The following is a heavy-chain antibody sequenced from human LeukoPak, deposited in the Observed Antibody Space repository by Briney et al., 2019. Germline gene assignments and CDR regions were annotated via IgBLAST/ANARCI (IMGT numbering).Heavy chain of an antibody. D-gene: IGHD6-19*01. CDR2: INPNSGGT. J-gene: IGHJ4*02. V-gene: IGHV1-2*02. CDR3: TSLLADLQGYYFDY. CDR1: GYTFTGYY. Sequence: GASVKVSCKASGYTFTGYYMHWVRQAPGQGLEWMGWINPNSGGTNYAQKFQGRVTMTRDTSISTAYMELSSLRSEDTALYYCTSLLADLQGYYFDYWGQGTLVTVSS.